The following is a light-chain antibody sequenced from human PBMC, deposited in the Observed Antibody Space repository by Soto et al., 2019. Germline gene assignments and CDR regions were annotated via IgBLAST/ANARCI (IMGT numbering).Light chain of an antibody. CDR2: GAS. V-gene: IGKV3D-15*01. CDR3: QQRSNWPPKIT. Sequence: EIVMTQSPATLSVSPGERATLSCRASQSLSSNLAWYQQKPGQAPRLFIYGASTRATGIPARFSGSGSGTEFTLTISSLQSEDFGIYYCQQRSNWPPKITFGQGTRLEI. CDR1: QSLSSN. J-gene: IGKJ5*01.